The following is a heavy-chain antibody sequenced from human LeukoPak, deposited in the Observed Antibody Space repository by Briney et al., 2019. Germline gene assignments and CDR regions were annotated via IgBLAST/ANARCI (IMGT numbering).Heavy chain of an antibody. CDR3: ARDSCGGDCYDPITPWHAFDM. J-gene: IGHJ3*02. Sequence: PGGSLRLSCAASGFTFSSYAMSWVRQAPGKGLEWVSAISGSGGSTYYADSVKGRFTISRDNSKNTLYLQMNSLRAEDTAVYYCARDSCGGDCYDPITPWHAFDMWGQGTMVTVSS. CDR2: ISGSGGST. V-gene: IGHV3-23*01. CDR1: GFTFSSYA. D-gene: IGHD2-21*02.